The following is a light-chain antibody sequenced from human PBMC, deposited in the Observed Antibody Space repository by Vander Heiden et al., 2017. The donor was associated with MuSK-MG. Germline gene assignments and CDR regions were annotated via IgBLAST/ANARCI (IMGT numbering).Light chain of an antibody. CDR1: QSISNN. J-gene: IGKJ4*01. Sequence: EIVMTQSPATLSVSPGERATLSCRASQSISNNVAWYQQKPGQAPRLLIYGASTRATGIPARFSGSGYGTEFTLTISSRQSDDFAVYYCQQDNNWPPLTFGGGTKVEIK. V-gene: IGKV3-15*01. CDR2: GAS. CDR3: QQDNNWPPLT.